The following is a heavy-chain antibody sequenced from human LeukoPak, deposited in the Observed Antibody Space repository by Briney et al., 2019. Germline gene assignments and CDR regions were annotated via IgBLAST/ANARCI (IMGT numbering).Heavy chain of an antibody. CDR1: GFTFSSYA. CDR3: AKSYSSSWYIS. Sequence: PGGALRLSCAASGFTFSSYAMSWVRQAPGTGLEWVSAISGSGGTTYYADSVKGRFTISRDNSKNTLSLQMNSLRGEDTALYYCAKSYSSSWYISWGQGTLVTVSS. CDR2: ISGSGGTT. V-gene: IGHV3-23*01. D-gene: IGHD6-13*01. J-gene: IGHJ1*01.